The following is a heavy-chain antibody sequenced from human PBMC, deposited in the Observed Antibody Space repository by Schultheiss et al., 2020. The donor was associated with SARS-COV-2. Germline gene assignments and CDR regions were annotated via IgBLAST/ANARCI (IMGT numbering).Heavy chain of an antibody. J-gene: IGHJ6*02. Sequence: SETLSLTCTVSGGSISSYYWSWIRQHPGKGLEWIGYIYYSGSTYYNPSLKSRVTISVDTSKNQFSLKLSSVTAADTAVYYCARATTVTTFFYDYYGMDVWGQGTTVTVSS. V-gene: IGHV4-59*12. CDR3: ARATTVTTFFYDYYGMDV. D-gene: IGHD4-11*01. CDR2: IYYSGST. CDR1: GGSISSYY.